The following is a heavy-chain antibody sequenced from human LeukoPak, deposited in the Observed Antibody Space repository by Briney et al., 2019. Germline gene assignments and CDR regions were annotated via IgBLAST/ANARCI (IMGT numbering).Heavy chain of an antibody. CDR3: AKDWGYCSSTSCYAIYYYYGMDV. Sequence: PGGSLRLSCAASGSTFSSYAMSWVRQAPGKGLEWVSAISGSGGSTYYADSVKGRFTISRDNSKNTLYLQMNSLRAEDTAVYYCAKDWGYCSSTSCYAIYYYYGMDVWGQGTTVTVSS. D-gene: IGHD2-2*01. CDR1: GSTFSSYA. V-gene: IGHV3-23*01. CDR2: ISGSGGST. J-gene: IGHJ6*02.